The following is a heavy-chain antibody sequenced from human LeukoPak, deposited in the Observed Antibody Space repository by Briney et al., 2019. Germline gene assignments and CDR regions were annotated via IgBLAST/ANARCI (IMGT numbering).Heavy chain of an antibody. CDR2: IYYSGST. J-gene: IGHJ4*02. V-gene: IGHV4-59*08. D-gene: IGHD5-18*01. CDR1: GGSISSYY. Sequence: PSETLSLTCTVSGGSISSYYWSWLRQPPGKGLEWIGYIYYSGSTNYNPSLKSRVTISVDTSKNQFSLKLSSVTAADTAVYYCARLHVDTAMAYYFDYWGQGTLVTVSS. CDR3: ARLHVDTAMAYYFDY.